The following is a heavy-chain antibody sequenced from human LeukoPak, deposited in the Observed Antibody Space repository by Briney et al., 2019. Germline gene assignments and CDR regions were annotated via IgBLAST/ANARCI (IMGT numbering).Heavy chain of an antibody. V-gene: IGHV3-30*04. Sequence: GRSLRLSCAASGFTFSSYAMHWVRQAPGKGLEWLAVISYDGSNKYYADSVKGRFTISRDNSKNTLYLQMNSLRAEDTAVYYCARGLMAYYYGMDVWGQGTTVTVSS. J-gene: IGHJ6*02. D-gene: IGHD3-10*01. CDR3: ARGLMAYYYGMDV. CDR2: ISYDGSNK. CDR1: GFTFSSYA.